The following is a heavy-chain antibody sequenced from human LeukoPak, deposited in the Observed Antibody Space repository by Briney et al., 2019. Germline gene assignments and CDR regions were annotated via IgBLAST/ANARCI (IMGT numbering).Heavy chain of an antibody. D-gene: IGHD3-3*01. CDR3: ARGYDFWSGYYPFDY. V-gene: IGHV4-59*01. CDR2: IYYSGST. CDR1: GGSISSYY. J-gene: IGHJ4*02. Sequence: SETLSLTCTVSGGSISSYYWCWIRQPPGKGLEWIGYIYYSGSTNYNPSLKSRVTISVDTSKNQFSLKLSSVTAADTAVYYCARGYDFWSGYYPFDYWGQGTLVTVSS.